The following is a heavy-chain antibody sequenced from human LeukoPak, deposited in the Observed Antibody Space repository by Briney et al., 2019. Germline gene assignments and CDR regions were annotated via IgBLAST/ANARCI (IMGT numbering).Heavy chain of an antibody. J-gene: IGHJ4*02. CDR3: ASKIASGY. D-gene: IGHD3-3*02. V-gene: IGHV3-30-3*01. CDR1: GFTFSSHA. Sequence: GGSLRPSCAASGFTFSSHAMHWVRQAPGKGLEWVAVISADGNIQYYADSVKGRFTISRDDSKSTLYLQMDSLRAEDTAVYYCASKIASGYWGQGTLVTVSS. CDR2: ISADGNIQ.